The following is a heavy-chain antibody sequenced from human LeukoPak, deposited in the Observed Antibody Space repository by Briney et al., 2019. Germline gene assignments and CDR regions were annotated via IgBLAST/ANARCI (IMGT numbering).Heavy chain of an antibody. V-gene: IGHV4-39*07. CDR3: ARPTARLGWFDP. J-gene: IGHJ5*02. Sequence: PSETLSLTCTVSGGSISSSSYYWGWIRQPPGKGLEWIGSIHYSGSTNYNPSLKSRVTISVDTSKNQFSLKLSSVTAADTAVYYCARPTARLGWFDPWGQGTLVTVSS. CDR2: IHYSGST. D-gene: IGHD6-6*01. CDR1: GGSISSSSYY.